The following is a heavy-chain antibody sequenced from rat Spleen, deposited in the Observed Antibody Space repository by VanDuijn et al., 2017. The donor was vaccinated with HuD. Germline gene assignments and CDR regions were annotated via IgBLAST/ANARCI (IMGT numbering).Heavy chain of an antibody. D-gene: IGHD1-5*01. CDR1: GFTFSNYY. Sequence: EVQLVESGGGLVQPGRSMNLSCAASGFTFSNYYMAWVRQAPTKGLEWVASITPGGGNTYYRDSVKGRFIISRDNAKSTLYLQMDSLRSEDTATYYCASPLGTGDYWGQGVMVTVSS. V-gene: IGHV5-25*01. J-gene: IGHJ2*01. CDR2: ITPGGGNT. CDR3: ASPLGTGDY.